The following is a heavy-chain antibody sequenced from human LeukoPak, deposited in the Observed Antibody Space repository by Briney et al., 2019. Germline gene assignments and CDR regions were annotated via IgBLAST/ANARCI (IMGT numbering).Heavy chain of an antibody. CDR3: AREASGNYYVFDS. CDR1: GLRFSYYF. D-gene: IGHD1-26*01. Sequence: PGGPLRLSCDASGLRFSYYFMRWIRQPPPRGLEWVSYITNSGRSTNYADAVKGRFTISRDNVKKSVYLEMTDLRAEDTAVYYSAREASGNYYVFDSGGQGTLVTVS. CDR2: ITNSGRST. V-gene: IGHV3-11*06. J-gene: IGHJ4*02.